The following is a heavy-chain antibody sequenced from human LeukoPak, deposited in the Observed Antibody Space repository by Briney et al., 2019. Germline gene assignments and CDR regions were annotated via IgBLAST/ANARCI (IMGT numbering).Heavy chain of an antibody. V-gene: IGHV3-21*01. J-gene: IGHJ4*02. CDR1: GFTLGNYK. D-gene: IGHD7-27*01. CDR3: ARDFTWASDY. CDR2: ITTSSGYL. Sequence: PGGSLILSCAAPGFTLGNYKRNWVPPAPGKGRGGVSSITTSSGYLYYTDSVKGRFTISRDDAQNSLFLQMNSLRAEDTAVYYCARDFTWASDYWGQGTLVTVSA.